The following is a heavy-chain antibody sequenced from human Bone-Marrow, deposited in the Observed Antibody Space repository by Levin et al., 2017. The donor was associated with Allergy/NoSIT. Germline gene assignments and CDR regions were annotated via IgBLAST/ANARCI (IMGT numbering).Heavy chain of an antibody. J-gene: IGHJ4*02. V-gene: IGHV4-31*03. CDR1: GGSITTGGHY. CDR2: IISSGTT. Sequence: KPSETLSLTCSVSGGSITTGGHYWSWIRQHPGTGLQWIGYIISSGTTFYNPSLKTRLAISLETSKNQVTLRLASVTAADTAVYYCAGGMDFWGQGTLVTVSS. CDR3: AGGMDF.